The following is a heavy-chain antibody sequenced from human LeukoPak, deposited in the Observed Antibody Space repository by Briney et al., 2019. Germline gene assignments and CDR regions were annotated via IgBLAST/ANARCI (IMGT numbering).Heavy chain of an antibody. D-gene: IGHD1-26*01. CDR3: ARETYSGTQRGFDY. CDR2: IYYSGST. CDR1: GGSISSGGYY. Sequence: SETLSLTCTVSGGSISSGGYYWSWIRQHPGKGLEWIGYIYYSGSTYYNPSLKSRVTISVDTPKNQFYLKLSSVTGADTAVYYFARETYSGTQRGFDYWGQGTLVTVSS. J-gene: IGHJ4*02. V-gene: IGHV4-31*03.